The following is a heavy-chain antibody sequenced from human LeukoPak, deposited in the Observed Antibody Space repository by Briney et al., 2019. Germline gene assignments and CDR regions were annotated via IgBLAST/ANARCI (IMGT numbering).Heavy chain of an antibody. D-gene: IGHD2-15*01. V-gene: IGHV1-69*01. CDR1: GGTFSSYA. CDR3: ARGEYCSGGSCYFPKWRAYYYYYGMDV. CDR2: IIPIFGTA. Sequence: SVKVSCKASGGTFSSYAISWVRQAPGQGLEWMGGIIPIFGTANYAQKFQGRVTITADESTSTAYMELSSLRSEDTAVYYCARGEYCSGGSCYFPKWRAYYYYYGMDVWGQGTTVTVSS. J-gene: IGHJ6*02.